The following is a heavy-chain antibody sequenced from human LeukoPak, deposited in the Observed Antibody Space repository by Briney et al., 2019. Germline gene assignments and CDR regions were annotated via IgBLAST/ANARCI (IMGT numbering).Heavy chain of an antibody. CDR2: ISSSGSTI. V-gene: IGHV3-11*01. CDR3: ASGYYDSSGYYRDY. Sequence: PGGSLRLSCAASGFTFSDYYMSWIRQAPGKGLGWVSYISSSGSTIYYADSVKGRFTISRDNAKNSLYLQMNSLRAEDTAVYYCASGYYDSSGYYRDYWGQGTLVTVSS. CDR1: GFTFSDYY. J-gene: IGHJ4*02. D-gene: IGHD3-22*01.